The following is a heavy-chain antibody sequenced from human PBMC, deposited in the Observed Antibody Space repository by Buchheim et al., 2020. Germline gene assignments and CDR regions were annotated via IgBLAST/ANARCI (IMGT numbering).Heavy chain of an antibody. CDR2: ISYDGSNK. CDR3: AKDPQASGDFWSGYSVDY. V-gene: IGHV3-30*18. J-gene: IGHJ4*02. D-gene: IGHD3-3*01. Sequence: QVQLVESGGGVVQPGRSLKLSCAASGFTFSSYGMHWVRQAPGKGLEWVAVISYDGSNKYYADSVKGRSTISRDNSKNTLYLQMNSLRAEDTAVYYCAKDPQASGDFWSGYSVDYWGQGTL. CDR1: GFTFSSYG.